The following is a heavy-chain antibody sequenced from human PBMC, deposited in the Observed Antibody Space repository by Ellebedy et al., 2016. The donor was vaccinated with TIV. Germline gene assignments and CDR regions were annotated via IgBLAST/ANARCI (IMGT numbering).Heavy chain of an antibody. CDR2: INPRGGST. D-gene: IGHD2-15*01. J-gene: IGHJ5*02. CDR1: GYTFTSYF. Sequence: ASVKVSCKASGYTFTSYFMHWVRQAPGQGLEWMGIINPRGGSTSYAQKFQGRVTMTRDTSTSTVYMEMSSLRYDDTAVYYCARDVAGFDPWGQGTLVTVSS. CDR3: ARDVAGFDP. V-gene: IGHV1-46*01.